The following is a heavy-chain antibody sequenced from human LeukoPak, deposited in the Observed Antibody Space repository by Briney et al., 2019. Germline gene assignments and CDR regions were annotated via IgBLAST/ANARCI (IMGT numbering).Heavy chain of an antibody. V-gene: IGHV3-23*01. CDR2: IGSVGHST. CDR1: GFRFSEAA. CDR3: AKDIELSI. Sequence: GGSLRLSCAASGFRFSEAAMTWVRQAPGKGLEWVSLIGSVGHSTYYGDSVKGRFTISRDNSKNTLSLQINILRAEDTAIYYCAKDIELSILGLGTMVTVSS. J-gene: IGHJ3*02. D-gene: IGHD3-16*02.